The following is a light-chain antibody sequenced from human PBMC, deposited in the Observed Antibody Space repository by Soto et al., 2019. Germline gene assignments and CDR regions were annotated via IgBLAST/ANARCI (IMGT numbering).Light chain of an antibody. J-gene: IGKJ1*01. V-gene: IGKV1-5*01. CDR3: QQYNSYLWT. CDR2: DAS. Sequence: DIQMTQSPSTLSASVGDRFTVTFRASQSISSWLAWYQQKPGKAPKLLIYDASSLESGVPSRFSGSGSGTEFTLTISSLQPDDFATYYCQQYNSYLWTFGQGTKVDI. CDR1: QSISSW.